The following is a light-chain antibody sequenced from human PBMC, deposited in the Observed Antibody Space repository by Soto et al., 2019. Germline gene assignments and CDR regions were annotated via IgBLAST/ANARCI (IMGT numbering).Light chain of an antibody. CDR2: DVT. CDR3: SSYTSTSTL. CDR1: SSDVGGYKY. V-gene: IGLV2-14*01. J-gene: IGLJ1*01. Sequence: QSALTQPASVSGSPGQSITISCTGTSSDVGGYKYVSWYQLHPGTAPKLVIYDVTNRPSGVSNRFSGSKSGNTASLTISGLQAVDEADYFCSSYTSTSTLFGTGTKATVL.